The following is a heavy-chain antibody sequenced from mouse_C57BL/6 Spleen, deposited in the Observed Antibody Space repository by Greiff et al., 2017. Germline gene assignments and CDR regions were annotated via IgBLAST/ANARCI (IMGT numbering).Heavy chain of an antibody. J-gene: IGHJ2*01. Sequence: VQLQQSGAELAKPGASVKLSCKASGYTFTSYWMHWVKQRPGQGLEWIGYINPSSGYTKYNQKFKDKATLTAAKSSSTAYMQLSSLTYEDSAVYYCARATVVAGNYFDYWGQGTTLTVSS. CDR2: INPSSGYT. CDR3: ARATVVAGNYFDY. D-gene: IGHD1-1*01. V-gene: IGHV1-7*01. CDR1: GYTFTSYW.